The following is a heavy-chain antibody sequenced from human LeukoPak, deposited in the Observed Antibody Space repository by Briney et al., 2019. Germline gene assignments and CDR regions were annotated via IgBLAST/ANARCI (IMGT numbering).Heavy chain of an antibody. J-gene: IGHJ4*02. Sequence: GGSLRLSCVASGFPFSSYGMHWVRQAPGKGLEWVAFIRYDGSDKYYADSVKGRFTISRDNSKNTLYLQMNSLRAEDTAVYYCAKDPGRYCSSTSCDAWNYFDCWGQGTLVTVSS. CDR3: AKDPGRYCSSTSCDAWNYFDC. CDR1: GFPFSSYG. CDR2: IRYDGSDK. V-gene: IGHV3-30*02. D-gene: IGHD2-2*01.